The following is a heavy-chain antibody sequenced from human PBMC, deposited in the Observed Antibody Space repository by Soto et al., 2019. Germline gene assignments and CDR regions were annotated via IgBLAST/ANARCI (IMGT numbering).Heavy chain of an antibody. D-gene: IGHD3-10*01. CDR2: ISGSGGST. Sequence: EVQLLESGGGLVQPGGSLRLSCAASGFTFSSYAMSWVRQAPGKGLEWVSAISGSGGSTYYADSVKGRFTISKDNSKNTLYLQMNSLRAEDTAVYYCAKASGWFGEFDYWGQGTLVTVSS. CDR1: GFTFSSYA. CDR3: AKASGWFGEFDY. V-gene: IGHV3-23*01. J-gene: IGHJ4*02.